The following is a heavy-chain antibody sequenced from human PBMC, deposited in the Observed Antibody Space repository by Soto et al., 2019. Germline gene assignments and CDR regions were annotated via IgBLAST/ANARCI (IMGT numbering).Heavy chain of an antibody. CDR2: IYHSGST. CDR1: GGSISSGGYS. CDR3: ARSLSYYDSSGYFDY. D-gene: IGHD3-22*01. J-gene: IGHJ4*02. Sequence: SETLSLTCAVSGGSISSGGYSWSWIRQPPGKGLEWIGYIYHSGSTYYNPSLKSRVTISVDRSKNQFSLKLSSVTAADTAVYYCARSLSYYDSSGYFDYWGQGTLVTVSS. V-gene: IGHV4-30-2*01.